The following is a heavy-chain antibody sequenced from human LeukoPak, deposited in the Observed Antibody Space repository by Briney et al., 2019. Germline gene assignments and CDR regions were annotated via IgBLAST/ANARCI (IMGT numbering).Heavy chain of an antibody. Sequence: ASVKVSCKVSGYNLGELSMHWVRQAPGKGLEWMGGFDPEDGETIYAQKFQGRVTMTEDTSTDTAYMELSSLKSDDTAVYFCATDRWSERFDPWGQGTLVTVSS. CDR2: FDPEDGET. J-gene: IGHJ5*02. D-gene: IGHD2-8*01. CDR1: GYNLGELS. V-gene: IGHV1-24*01. CDR3: ATDRWSERFDP.